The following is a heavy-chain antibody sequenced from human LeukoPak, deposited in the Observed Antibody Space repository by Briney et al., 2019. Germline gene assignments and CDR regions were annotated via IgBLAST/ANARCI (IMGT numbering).Heavy chain of an antibody. CDR1: GYTFTSYY. CDR3: AINYGDPDAFDI. D-gene: IGHD4-17*01. J-gene: IGHJ3*02. CDR2: INPRGGST. V-gene: IGHV1-46*01. Sequence: GASVNVSCKASGYTFTSYYMHWVRQAPGQGLEWMGIINPRGGSTSYAQKFQGRVTMTRNTPISTAYMELSSLRSEDTAVYYCAINYGDPDAFDIWGQGTMVTVSS.